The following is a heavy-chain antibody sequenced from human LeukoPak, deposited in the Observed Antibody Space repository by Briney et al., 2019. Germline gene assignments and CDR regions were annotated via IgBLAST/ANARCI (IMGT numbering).Heavy chain of an antibody. D-gene: IGHD2-15*01. V-gene: IGHV4-30-4*01. Sequence: SQALSLTCTVSGGSISSGDYYWTWIRRPPGKGLEWIGYIYKSGSTYYNPSLKSRVTISLDTSKNQFSLNLNPVTAADTAVYYCARRSGLTPNWFDPWGQGILVTVSS. J-gene: IGHJ5*02. CDR1: GGSISSGDYY. CDR3: ARRSGLTPNWFDP. CDR2: IYKSGST.